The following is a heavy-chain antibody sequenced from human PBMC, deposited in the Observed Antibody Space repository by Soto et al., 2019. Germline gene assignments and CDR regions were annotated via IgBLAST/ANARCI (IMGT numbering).Heavy chain of an antibody. J-gene: IGHJ6*02. CDR2: ISSNGGST. CDR3: VKPPVVGATRVYYYYGMDV. D-gene: IGHD1-26*01. Sequence: GGSLRLSCSASGFTFSSYAMHWVRQAPGKGLEYVSAISSNGGSTYYADSVKGRFTISRDNSKNTLYLQMSSLRAEDTAVYYCVKPPVVGATRVYYYYGMDVWGQGTTVTVSS. CDR1: GFTFSSYA. V-gene: IGHV3-64D*06.